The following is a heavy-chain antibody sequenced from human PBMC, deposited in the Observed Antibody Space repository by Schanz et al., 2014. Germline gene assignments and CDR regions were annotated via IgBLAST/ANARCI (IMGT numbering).Heavy chain of an antibody. D-gene: IGHD3-3*01. J-gene: IGHJ4*02. CDR1: GFTFGDYA. V-gene: IGHV3-23*01. CDR3: VRDSFFAFDY. CDR2: ISGRDGST. Sequence: EVQLLESGGGLVQPGGSLRLSCAASGFTFGDYAMTWVRQAPGMGLEWVSAISGRDGSTYYADSVRGRFTISRDNSKNTLYLQMNSLRAEDTAVYYCVRDSFFAFDYWGQGTLVTVSS.